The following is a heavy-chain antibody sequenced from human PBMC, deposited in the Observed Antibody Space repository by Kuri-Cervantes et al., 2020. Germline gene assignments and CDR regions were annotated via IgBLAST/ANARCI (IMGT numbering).Heavy chain of an antibody. J-gene: IGHJ4*02. V-gene: IGHV4-34*01. CDR2: INHSGST. CDR3: ARPTTSTVTYFDY. CDR1: GGSFSGYY. D-gene: IGHD4-11*01. Sequence: ESLKISCAVYGGSFSGYYWSWIRQPPGKGLEWIGEINHSGSTNYNPSLKSRVTISVDTSKNQFSLKLSSVTAADTAVYYCARPTTSTVTYFDYWGRGTLVTVSS.